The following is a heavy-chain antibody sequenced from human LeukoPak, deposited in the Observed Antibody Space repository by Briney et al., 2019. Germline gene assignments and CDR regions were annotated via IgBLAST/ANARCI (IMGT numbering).Heavy chain of an antibody. V-gene: IGHV3-21*01. CDR2: ISSSSSYI. D-gene: IGHD1-26*01. Sequence: PGGSLRLSCAASGFTFSSYSMNWVRQAPGKGLEWVSSISSSSSYIYYADSVKGRFTISRDNAKNSLYLQMNSLRAEDTAVYYCARARDGGSYYSDAFDIWGQGTMVTVSS. CDR1: GFTFSSYS. CDR3: ARARDGGSYYSDAFDI. J-gene: IGHJ3*02.